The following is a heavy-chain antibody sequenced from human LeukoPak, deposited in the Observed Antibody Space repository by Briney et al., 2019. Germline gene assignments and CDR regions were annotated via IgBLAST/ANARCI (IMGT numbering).Heavy chain of an antibody. J-gene: IGHJ6*03. Sequence: PGGSLRLSCAASGFTFDDYGMSWVRQAPGKGLEWVSGINWNGGSTGYADSVKGRFTISRDNAKNSLYLQMNSLRAEDTALYYCARFLWSGYLAGYYMDVWGKGTTVTVSS. V-gene: IGHV3-20*04. CDR3: ARFLWSGYLAGYYMDV. CDR1: GFTFDDYG. D-gene: IGHD3-3*01. CDR2: INWNGGST.